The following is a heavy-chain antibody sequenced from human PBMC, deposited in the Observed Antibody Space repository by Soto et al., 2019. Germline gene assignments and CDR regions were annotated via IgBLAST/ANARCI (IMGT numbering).Heavy chain of an antibody. V-gene: IGHV4-30-2*01. CDR3: ARGQRPYYYYGMDI. J-gene: IGHJ6*02. CDR2: IYHSGST. CDR1: GGSISSGGYS. Sequence: QLQLQESGSGLVKPSQTLSLTCAVSGGSISSGGYSWSWIRQPPGKGLEWIGYIYHSGSTYYNPSPKVRGTISVDRSKNQVSLKLSSVTAAHRAVYYCARGQRPYYYYGMDIWGQGTTVAVSS.